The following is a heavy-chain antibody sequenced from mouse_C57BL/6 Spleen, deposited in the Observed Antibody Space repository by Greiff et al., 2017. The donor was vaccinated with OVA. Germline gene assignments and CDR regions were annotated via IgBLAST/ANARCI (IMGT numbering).Heavy chain of an antibody. CDR3: ARSNGKDYAMDY. CDR1: GYTFTSYW. V-gene: IGHV1-64*01. J-gene: IGHJ4*01. CDR2: IHPNSGST. Sequence: QVQLKQPGAELVKPGASVKLSCKASGYTFTSYWMHWVKQRPGQGLEWIGMIHPNSGSTNYNEKFKSKATLTVDKSSSTAYMQLSSLTSEDSAVYYCARSNGKDYAMDYWGQGTSVTVSS. D-gene: IGHD4-1*01.